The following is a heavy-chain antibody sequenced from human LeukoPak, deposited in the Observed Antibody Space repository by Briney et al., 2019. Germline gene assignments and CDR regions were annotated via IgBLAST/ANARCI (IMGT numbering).Heavy chain of an antibody. J-gene: IGHJ4*02. V-gene: IGHV3-30-3*01. D-gene: IGHD3-10*01. CDR1: GFTFSSYA. CDR2: ISYDGSNK. CDR3: ARDAYGSGSYRFDY. Sequence: GGSLRLSCAASGFTFSSYAMHWVRQAPGKGLEWVAVISYDGSNKYYADSVKGRSTISRDNSKNTLYLQMNSLRAEDTAVYYCARDAYGSGSYRFDYWGQGTLVTVSS.